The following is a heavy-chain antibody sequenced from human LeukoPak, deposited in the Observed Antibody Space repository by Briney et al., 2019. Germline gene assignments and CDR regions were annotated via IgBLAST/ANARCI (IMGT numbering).Heavy chain of an antibody. V-gene: IGHV1-46*01. CDR1: GYTFTTYY. Sequence: ASVKVSCKASGYTFTTYYMHWVRQAPGQRPEWMGIINPRGGSTDYSQKFQGRVTMTRDMSTSTVYMELSSLRSEDTAVYYCARWDSSGYSPGGYFDYWGQGTLVTVSS. CDR2: INPRGGST. J-gene: IGHJ4*02. D-gene: IGHD3-22*01. CDR3: ARWDSSGYSPGGYFDY.